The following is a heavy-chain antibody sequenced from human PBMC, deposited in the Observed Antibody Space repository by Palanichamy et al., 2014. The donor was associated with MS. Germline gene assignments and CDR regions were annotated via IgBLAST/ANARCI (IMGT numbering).Heavy chain of an antibody. CDR3: ARESLNFVARPFFDY. CDR1: GGSVSSGSYY. V-gene: IGHV4-61*01. J-gene: IGHJ4*02. D-gene: IGHD6-6*01. Sequence: QVQLQESGPGLVKPSETLSLTCTVSGGSVSSGSYYWSWIRQPPGKGLEWIGYIYYSGSTNYNPSLKSRVTISVDTSKNQFSLKLSSVTAADTAVYYCARESLNFVARPFFDYWGQGTLVTVSS. CDR2: IYYSGST.